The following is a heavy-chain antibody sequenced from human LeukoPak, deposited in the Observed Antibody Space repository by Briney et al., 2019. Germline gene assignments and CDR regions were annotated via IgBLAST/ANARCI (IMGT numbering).Heavy chain of an antibody. CDR2: ISGSGGST. J-gene: IGHJ4*02. CDR3: AKVPSGSRHFDY. D-gene: IGHD1-26*01. CDR1: GFTFDIYG. V-gene: IGHV3-23*01. Sequence: GGSLRLSCVASGFTFDIYGMSWVRQAPGRGLEWVSAISGSGGSTYYADSVKGRFTISRDNSKNTLYLQMNSLRAEDTAVYYCAKVPSGSRHFDYWGQGTLVTVSS.